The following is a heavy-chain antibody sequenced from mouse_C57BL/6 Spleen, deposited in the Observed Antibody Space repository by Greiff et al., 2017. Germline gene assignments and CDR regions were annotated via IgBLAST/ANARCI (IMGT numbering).Heavy chain of an antibody. J-gene: IGHJ2*01. Sequence: QVQLQQPGTELVKPGASVKLSCKASGYTFTSYWMHWVKQRPGQGLEWIGNINPSNGGTNYNEKFKSKATLTVDKSSSTAYMQLSSLTSEDSAVYYGARGIYYDYDERGYWGQGTTLTVSS. D-gene: IGHD2-4*01. V-gene: IGHV1-53*01. CDR3: ARGIYYDYDERGY. CDR2: INPSNGGT. CDR1: GYTFTSYW.